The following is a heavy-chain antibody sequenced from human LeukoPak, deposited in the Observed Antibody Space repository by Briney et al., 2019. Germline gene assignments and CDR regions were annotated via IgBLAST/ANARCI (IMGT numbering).Heavy chain of an antibody. V-gene: IGHV3-23*01. CDR3: AKDGNYLDSSGFFIPFDH. D-gene: IGHD3-22*01. CDR2: ISGNGQQR. Sequence: EGSLRLSCSASGFTFSRSAMTWVRQLPGKGLEWVSTISGNGQQRYYGDSVKGRFSVSRDNSKNTLYLHMDSLRADDSALYYCAKDGNYLDSSGFFIPFDHWGQGTLVTVSS. CDR1: GFTFSRSA. J-gene: IGHJ4*02.